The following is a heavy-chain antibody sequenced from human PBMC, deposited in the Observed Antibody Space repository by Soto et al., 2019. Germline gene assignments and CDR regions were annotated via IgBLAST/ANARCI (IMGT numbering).Heavy chain of an antibody. D-gene: IGHD3-22*01. CDR2: IYYSGST. CDR1: GGSINSGGYY. V-gene: IGHV4-30-4*01. J-gene: IGHJ6*02. Sequence: TLSLTCTVSGGSINSGGYYWSWIRQPPGKGLEWIGYIYYSGSTYYNPSLKSRVTISVDTSKNQFSLKLSSVTAADTAVYYCARVLTMIVARGIYYYYGMDVWGQGTTVTVS. CDR3: ARVLTMIVARGIYYYYGMDV.